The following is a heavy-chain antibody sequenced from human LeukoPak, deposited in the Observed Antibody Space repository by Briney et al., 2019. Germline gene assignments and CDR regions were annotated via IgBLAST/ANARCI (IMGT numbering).Heavy chain of an antibody. CDR3: ARDPYSGNYGAYYYYYMDV. CDR1: GFTFTSYN. CDR2: ITSSSSYI. Sequence: PGGSLRLPCAASGFTFTSYNMNWVRQAPGKGLEWVSSITSSSSYIYYADSVKGRFTISRDNAKNPLYLQMDSLRVEDTAVYYCARDPYSGNYGAYYYYYMDVWGKGTTVTISS. J-gene: IGHJ6*03. V-gene: IGHV3-21*06. D-gene: IGHD1-26*01.